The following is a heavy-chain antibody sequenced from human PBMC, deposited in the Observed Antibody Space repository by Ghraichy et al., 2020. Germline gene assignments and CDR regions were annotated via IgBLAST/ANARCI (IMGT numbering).Heavy chain of an antibody. J-gene: IGHJ4*02. D-gene: IGHD3-10*01. Sequence: GTLSLTCAASGFTFSTHDMHWVRQAPGKGLEWVSAIVTTGDIYHASSVKGRFTVFRDNVKNSVYLQMNSLRVGDTAVYYCARGGGTYYSDSGSLNKFSYWGQGTLVAVSP. CDR1: GFTFSTHD. V-gene: IGHV3-13*01. CDR3: ARGGGTYYSDSGSLNKFSY. CDR2: IVTTGDI.